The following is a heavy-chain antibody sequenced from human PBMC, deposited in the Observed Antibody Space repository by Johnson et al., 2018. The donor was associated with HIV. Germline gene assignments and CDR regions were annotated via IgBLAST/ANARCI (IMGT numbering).Heavy chain of an antibody. D-gene: IGHD5-18*01. CDR2: ISYDGSNN. Sequence: QVQLVESGGGVVQPGRSLRLSCAASGFTFSSYGMHWVRQAPGKGLEWVAVISYDGSNNFHIDSVKGRFTISRDNSENTLYLQMTSLSPEDTAIYYCAKDTAMVRSSAAFDIWGQGTMVTVSS. J-gene: IGHJ3*02. CDR3: AKDTAMVRSSAAFDI. V-gene: IGHV3-30*18. CDR1: GFTFSSYG.